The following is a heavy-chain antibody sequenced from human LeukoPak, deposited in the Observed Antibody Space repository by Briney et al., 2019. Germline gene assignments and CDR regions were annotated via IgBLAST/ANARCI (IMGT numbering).Heavy chain of an antibody. D-gene: IGHD3-10*01. CDR2: IKQDGSEK. CDR3: ARVALYGSGSYYNDY. Sequence: GGSLRLSCAASGFTFDDYGMSWVRQAPGKGLEWVANIKQDGSEKYYVDSVKGRFTISRDNAKNSLYLQMNSLRAEDTAVYYCARVALYGSGSYYNDYWGQGTPVTVSS. J-gene: IGHJ4*02. V-gene: IGHV3-7*01. CDR1: GFTFDDYG.